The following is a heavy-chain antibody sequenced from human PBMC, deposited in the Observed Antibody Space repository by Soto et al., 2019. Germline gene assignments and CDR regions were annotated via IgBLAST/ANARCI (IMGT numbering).Heavy chain of an antibody. V-gene: IGHV3-30-3*01. Sequence: QVQLVESGGGVVQPGRSLRLSCAASGFTFSSYAMHWVRQAPGKGLEWVAVISYDGSNKYYADSVKGRFTISRDNSKNTQYLQMNSLRAEDTAVYYCAREPVRPPVGATTDYYYYGMDVWGQGTTVTVSS. CDR1: GFTFSSYA. CDR2: ISYDGSNK. D-gene: IGHD1-26*01. CDR3: AREPVRPPVGATTDYYYYGMDV. J-gene: IGHJ6*02.